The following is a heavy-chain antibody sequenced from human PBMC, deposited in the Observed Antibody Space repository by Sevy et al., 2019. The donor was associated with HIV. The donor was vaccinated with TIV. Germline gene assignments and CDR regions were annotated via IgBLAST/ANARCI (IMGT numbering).Heavy chain of an antibody. J-gene: IGHJ4*02. Sequence: GGSLRLSCAASGFRFSSFAMSWVRQAPGKGLEWVANIKQDGSEKYYVDSVKGRFTLSRDNAKNSLYLQMNSLRAEDTAVYYCARVAAATILFDYWGQRTLVTVSS. V-gene: IGHV3-7*03. CDR2: IKQDGSEK. CDR1: GFRFSSFA. CDR3: ARVAAATILFDY. D-gene: IGHD6-13*01.